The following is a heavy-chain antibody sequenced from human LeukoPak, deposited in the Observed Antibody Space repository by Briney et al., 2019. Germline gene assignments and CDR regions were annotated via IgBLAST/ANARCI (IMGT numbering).Heavy chain of an antibody. Sequence: GASVKVSCKASGGTFSSYAISWVRQAPGQGLEWMGRIIPILGIANYAQKFQGRVTITADKSTSTAYMELSSLRSEDTAVYYCARPGGLTRVKDWLDPWGQGTLVTVSS. D-gene: IGHD4-17*01. CDR3: ARPGGLTRVKDWLDP. J-gene: IGHJ5*02. CDR1: GGTFSSYA. CDR2: IIPILGIA. V-gene: IGHV1-69*04.